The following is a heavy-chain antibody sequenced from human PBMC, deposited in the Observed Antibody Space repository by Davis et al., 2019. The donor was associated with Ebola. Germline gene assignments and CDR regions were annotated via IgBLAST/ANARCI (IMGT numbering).Heavy chain of an antibody. Sequence: ASVPVSCKASGYTFTSYAMHWVRQAPGQRLEWMGWINAGNGNTKYSQKFQGRVTITRDTSASTAYMELSSLRSEDTAVYYCARAFGMAGGDYWGQGTLVTVSS. CDR1: GYTFTSYA. CDR2: INAGNGNT. CDR3: ARAFGMAGGDY. V-gene: IGHV1-3*01. D-gene: IGHD6-19*01. J-gene: IGHJ4*02.